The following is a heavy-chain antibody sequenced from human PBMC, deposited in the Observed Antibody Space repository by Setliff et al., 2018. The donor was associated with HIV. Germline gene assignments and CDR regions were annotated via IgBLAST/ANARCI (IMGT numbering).Heavy chain of an antibody. D-gene: IGHD6-13*01. CDR1: GFTFSSYA. J-gene: IGHJ4*02. Sequence: PGGSLRLSCAASGFTFSSYAMSWVRQAPGKGLEWVSAISGSGGSTYYADSVKGRFTISRDNSKNTLYLQMNSLRAEDTAVYYCAKAGYSSSWYESFYGYWGQGTLVTVS. CDR3: AKAGYSSSWYESFYGY. CDR2: ISGSGGST. V-gene: IGHV3-23*01.